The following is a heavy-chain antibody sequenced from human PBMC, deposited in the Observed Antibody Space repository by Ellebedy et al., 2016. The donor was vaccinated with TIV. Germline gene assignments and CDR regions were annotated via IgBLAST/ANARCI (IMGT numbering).Heavy chain of an antibody. V-gene: IGHV4-59*01. D-gene: IGHD6-13*01. CDR2: ISYSGSA. J-gene: IGHJ4*02. CDR1: GGSISSYY. CDR3: ARSSSWYGEGGDY. Sequence: SETLSLXXTVSGGSISSYYWSWIRQPPGKGLEWIGYISYSGSANYIPSFKSRVTISVDTSKNQFSLKLSSVTAADTAVYYCARSSSWYGEGGDYWGQGTLVTVSS.